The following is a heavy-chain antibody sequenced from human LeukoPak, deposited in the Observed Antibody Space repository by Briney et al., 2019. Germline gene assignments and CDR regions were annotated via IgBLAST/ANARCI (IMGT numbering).Heavy chain of an antibody. CDR3: ARGGALGLYYFDY. CDR1: GGSVSSGTHY. V-gene: IGHV4-61*01. Sequence: TSETLSLTCTVSGGSVSSGTHYWSWIRQPPGKGLEWIGYIYYTGSTNYNPSLKSRVSMSIDTSKNQFSLKLTSVTAADTAVYYCARGGALGLYYFDYWGQGTLVTVSS. CDR2: IYYTGST. D-gene: IGHD3-10*01. J-gene: IGHJ4*02.